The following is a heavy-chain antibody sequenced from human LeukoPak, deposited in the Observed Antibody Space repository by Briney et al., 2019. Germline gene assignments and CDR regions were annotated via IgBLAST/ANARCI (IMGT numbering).Heavy chain of an antibody. CDR3: ARDKAATGDFDY. Sequence: GGSLRPSCAASGFTVSSNYMSWVRQAPGKGLEWVSVIYSGGSTYYADSVKGRFTISRDNSKNTLYLQMNSLRAENTAVYYCARDKAATGDFDYWGQGTLVTVSS. CDR2: IYSGGST. J-gene: IGHJ4*02. V-gene: IGHV3-53*01. CDR1: GFTVSSNY. D-gene: IGHD6-13*01.